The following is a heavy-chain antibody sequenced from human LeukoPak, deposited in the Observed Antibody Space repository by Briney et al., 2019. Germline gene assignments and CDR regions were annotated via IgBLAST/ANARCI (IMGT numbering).Heavy chain of an antibody. CDR3: ARDTRDAFDI. CDR1: GSSISNYY. CDR2: VYYSGNT. J-gene: IGHJ3*02. Sequence: PSETLSLTCTLSGSSISNYYWSWIRQPPGKGLEWIGYVYYSGNTNYNPSLKSRVTISLDTSKNQFSLKLRSVTAADTAVYYCARDTRDAFDIWGQGTMVTVSS. V-gene: IGHV4-59*01.